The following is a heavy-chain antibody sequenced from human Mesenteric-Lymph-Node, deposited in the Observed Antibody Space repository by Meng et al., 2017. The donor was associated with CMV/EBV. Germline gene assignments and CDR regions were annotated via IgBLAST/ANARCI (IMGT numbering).Heavy chain of an antibody. CDR1: AYSFTSFD. J-gene: IGHJ4*02. CDR2: MNPNSGNT. CDR3: ASDDSLVPAAISWSSGPDY. D-gene: IGHD2-2*02. V-gene: IGHV1-8*01. Sequence: ASVKVSCKASAYSFTSFDINWVRQATGQGPEWMGWMNPNSGNTGYAEMFQGRITMTRNTSISTAYMELSGLRSEDTAVYYCASDDSLVPAAISWSSGPDYWGQGTLVTVSS.